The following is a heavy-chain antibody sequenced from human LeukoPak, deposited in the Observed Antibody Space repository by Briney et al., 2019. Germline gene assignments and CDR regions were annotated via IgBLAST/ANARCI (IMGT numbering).Heavy chain of an antibody. J-gene: IGHJ6*02. D-gene: IGHD3-10*02. CDR1: GFTFSAYA. CDR3: ARDLHYVAMDV. CDR2: IGSDDKT. V-gene: IGHV3-23*01. Sequence: PGGSLRLSCEASGFTFSAYAMTWVRQAPGKGLEWVSSIGSDDKTHYSESVKGRFAISRDNSKSMVFLQLNSVRAEDTALYYCARDLHYVAMDVWGQGTTVTVSS.